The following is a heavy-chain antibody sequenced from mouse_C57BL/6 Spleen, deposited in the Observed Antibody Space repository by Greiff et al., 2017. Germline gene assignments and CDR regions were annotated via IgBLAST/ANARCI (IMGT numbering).Heavy chain of an antibody. CDR3: ARFYYYCSPYWYFDV. CDR2: INPNNGGT. Sequence: EVQLQESGPELVKPGASVKMSCKASGYTFTDYNMHWVKQSHGKSLEWIGYINPNNGGTSYNQKFKGKATLTVTKSSSTAYMELRSLTSEDSAVYYCARFYYYCSPYWYFDVWGTGTTVTVSS. J-gene: IGHJ1*03. CDR1: GYTFTDYN. D-gene: IGHD1-1*01. V-gene: IGHV1-22*01.